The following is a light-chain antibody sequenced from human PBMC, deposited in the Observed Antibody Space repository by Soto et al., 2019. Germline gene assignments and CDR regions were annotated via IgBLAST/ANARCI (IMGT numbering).Light chain of an antibody. CDR1: SSNIGAGYD. V-gene: IGLV1-40*01. CDR3: QSYDSSLSGSGV. J-gene: IGLJ1*01. Sequence: QAVVTQPPSVSGAPGQRVTISCTGSSSNIGAGYDVHWYQQLPGTAPKLLIYGNINRPSGVPDRFSGSKSGTSASLAITGLQAEDEADYYCQSYDSSLSGSGVFGTGTKVTVL. CDR2: GNI.